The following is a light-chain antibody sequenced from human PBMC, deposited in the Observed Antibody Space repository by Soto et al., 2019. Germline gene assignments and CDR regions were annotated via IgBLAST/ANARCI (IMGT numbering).Light chain of an antibody. Sequence: DIQMTQSPSTLSASVGDRVTITCRASHSISRWLAWYQQKPGNAPKVLIYKASNLETGVPPRFSGSRSETEFTLTMRSLQPDDYATYSCQQYNGYPYTFGQETKVEI. J-gene: IGKJ2*01. V-gene: IGKV1-5*03. CDR1: HSISRW. CDR3: QQYNGYPYT. CDR2: KAS.